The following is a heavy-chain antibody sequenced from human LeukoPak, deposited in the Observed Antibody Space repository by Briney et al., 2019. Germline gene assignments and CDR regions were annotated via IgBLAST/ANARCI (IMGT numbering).Heavy chain of an antibody. CDR2: FDPEDGET. CDR3: ATGVMDYYDSSGYDAFDI. D-gene: IGHD3-22*01. J-gene: IGHJ3*02. CDR1: GYTLTELS. Sequence: ASVEVSCKVSGYTLTELSMHWVRQAPGKGLEWMGGFDPEDGETIYAQKFQGRVTMTEDTSTDTAYMELSSLRSEDTAVYYCATGVMDYYDSSGYDAFDIWGQGTMVTVSS. V-gene: IGHV1-24*01.